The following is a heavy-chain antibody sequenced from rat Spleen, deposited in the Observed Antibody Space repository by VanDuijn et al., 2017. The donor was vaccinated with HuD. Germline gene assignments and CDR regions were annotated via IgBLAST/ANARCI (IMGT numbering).Heavy chain of an antibody. Sequence: EVQLVESDGGLVQPGRSLKLSCAASGFTFSDYYMAWVRQAPTKGLEWVATISFDGGRNFYRDSVKGRFTISRDNAKRSLYLQMDSLRSGDTATYYGARQDIYCGDNYGYFDYWGQGVMVTVSS. CDR1: GFTFSDYY. CDR2: ISFDGGRN. CDR3: ARQDIYCGDNYGYFDY. V-gene: IGHV5-29*01. J-gene: IGHJ2*01. D-gene: IGHD1-9*01.